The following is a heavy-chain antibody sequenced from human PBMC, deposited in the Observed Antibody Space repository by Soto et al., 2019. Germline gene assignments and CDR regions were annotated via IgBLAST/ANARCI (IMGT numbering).Heavy chain of an antibody. CDR3: ARQTYCSGGSCYGTYYYYGMDV. Sequence: PGESLQISCKGSGYSFTSYWISWVRQMPGKGLEWMGRIDPSDSYTNCSPSFQGHVTISADKSISTAYLQWSSLKASDTAMYYCARQTYCSGGSCYGTYYYYGMDVWGQGTTVTVSS. CDR2: IDPSDSYT. CDR1: GYSFTSYW. D-gene: IGHD2-15*01. J-gene: IGHJ6*02. V-gene: IGHV5-10-1*01.